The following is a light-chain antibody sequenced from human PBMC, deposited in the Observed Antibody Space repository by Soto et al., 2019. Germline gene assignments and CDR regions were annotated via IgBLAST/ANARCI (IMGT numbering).Light chain of an antibody. CDR3: QQYNNWPPWT. Sequence: EIVMTQSPVTLSVSPGERATLSCRASQSVYSKLAWYQQKPGQAPRLLIYGASSRATGIPARFSGSGSGTEFTLTISSLPSEDFAVYYCQQYNNWPPWTFGQGTKV. CDR1: QSVYSK. V-gene: IGKV3-15*01. CDR2: GAS. J-gene: IGKJ1*01.